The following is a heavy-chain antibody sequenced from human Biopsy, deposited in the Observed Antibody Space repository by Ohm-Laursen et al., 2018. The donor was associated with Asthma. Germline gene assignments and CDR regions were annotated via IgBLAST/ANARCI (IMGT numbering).Heavy chain of an antibody. V-gene: IGHV1-3*04. CDR1: GYNFISFA. CDR3: ARTYYDFLTGQVKDVFGV. J-gene: IGHJ3*01. CDR2: VNTGNGDT. D-gene: IGHD3-9*01. Sequence: SSVKVSCKASGYNFISFAIHWVRQAPGQRLEWMGWVNTGNGDTKYSQKFQGRATITRNTSASTAYMELRSLRSEDTATYYCARTYYDFLTGQVKDVFGVWGQGTMVTVSS.